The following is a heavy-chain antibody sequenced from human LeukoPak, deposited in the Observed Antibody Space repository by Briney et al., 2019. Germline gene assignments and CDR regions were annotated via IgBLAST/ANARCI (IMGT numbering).Heavy chain of an antibody. CDR2: IYYSGST. D-gene: IGHD3-10*01. J-gene: IGHJ5*02. V-gene: IGHV4-59*01. CDR3: ARVITIIRGLDP. CDR1: GGSISGYY. Sequence: SETLSLTCTVSGGSISGYYWNWIRQPPGKGLEWIGYIYYSGSTNYHPSLKSRITISVDMSKNQFPLKLTSVTAADTAVYYCARVITIIRGLDPWGQGTQVTVSS.